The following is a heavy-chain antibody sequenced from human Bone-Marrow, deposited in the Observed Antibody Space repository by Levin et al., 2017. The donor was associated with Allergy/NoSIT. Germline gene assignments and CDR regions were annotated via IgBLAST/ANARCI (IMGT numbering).Heavy chain of an antibody. V-gene: IGHV3-13*01. J-gene: IGHJ3*02. CDR2: IDTAGDT. CDR3: ARGDYSGNPGKLPFDM. CDR1: GFTFSRYA. Sequence: LGESLKISCAASGFTFSRYAMHWVRQAPGKGLEWVSAIDTAGDTYYPGSVKGQFTISRENAKNSLYLQMNSLTAGDTAVYFCARGDYSGNPGKLPFDMWGQGTMVIVSS. D-gene: IGHD4-23*01.